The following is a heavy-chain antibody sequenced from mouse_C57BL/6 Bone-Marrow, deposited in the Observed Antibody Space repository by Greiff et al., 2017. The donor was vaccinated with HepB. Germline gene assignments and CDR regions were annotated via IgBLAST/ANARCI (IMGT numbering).Heavy chain of an antibody. J-gene: IGHJ1*03. D-gene: IGHD2-4*01. CDR2: IYPGSGST. CDR3: ARSEYDGDWYFDV. CDR1: GYTFTSYW. Sequence: LPQPGAELVKPGASVKMSCKASGYTFTSYWITWVKQRPGQGLEWIGDIYPGSGSTNYNEKFKSKATLTVDTSSSTAYMQLSSLTAEDSAVYYCARSEYDGDWYFDVWGTGTTVTVSS. V-gene: IGHV1-55*01.